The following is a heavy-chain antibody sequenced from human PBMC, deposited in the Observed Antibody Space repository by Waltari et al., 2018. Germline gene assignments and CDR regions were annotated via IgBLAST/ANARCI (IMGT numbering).Heavy chain of an antibody. J-gene: IGHJ6*02. Sequence: EVQLVESGGGLVKPGGSLRRSCVAPGFKCSAYAMNWVRQAPGKGLEWVSSIGSSSSFMDYADSVRGRFTVSRDNAKNTLYLQMDTLRAEDTAVYYCAREGAEQWVVEDYGMDVWGQGTTVTVSS. CDR3: AREGAEQWVVEDYGMDV. V-gene: IGHV3-21*02. D-gene: IGHD6-19*01. CDR2: IGSSSSFM. CDR1: GFKCSAYA.